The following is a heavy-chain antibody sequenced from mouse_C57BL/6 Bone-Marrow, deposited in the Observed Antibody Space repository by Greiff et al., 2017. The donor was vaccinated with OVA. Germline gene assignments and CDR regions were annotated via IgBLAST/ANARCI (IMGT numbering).Heavy chain of an antibody. J-gene: IGHJ3*01. V-gene: IGHV1-59*01. Sequence: QVQLQQSGAELVRPGTSVKLSCKASGYNFTSYWMHWVKQRPGQGLEWIGVIDPSDSYTNYNQKFKGKATVTVDTSSSTAYMQLSSLTSEDSAVYYWAREGFFAYWGQGTLVTVSA. CDR1: GYNFTSYW. CDR3: AREGFFAY. CDR2: IDPSDSYT.